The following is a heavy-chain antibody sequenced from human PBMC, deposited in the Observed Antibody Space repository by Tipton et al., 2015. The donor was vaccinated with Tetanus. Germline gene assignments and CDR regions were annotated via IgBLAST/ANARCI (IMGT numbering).Heavy chain of an antibody. CDR3: ARDRYANAACPFDS. CDR1: GGSVSSGSYY. D-gene: IGHD1-1*01. V-gene: IGHV4-61*01. J-gene: IGHJ4*02. Sequence: TLSLTCTVSGGSVSSGSYYWSWIRQRPGKGLEWIGYMFYGGSPKYNPSLKSRVTILVDKSKNQLSLKLRSVTAADTAVYFCARDRYANAACPFDSRGQVALVTLPS. CDR2: MFYGGSP.